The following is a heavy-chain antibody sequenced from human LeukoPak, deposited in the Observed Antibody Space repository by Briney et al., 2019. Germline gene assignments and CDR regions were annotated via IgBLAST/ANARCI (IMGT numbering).Heavy chain of an antibody. D-gene: IGHD2-21*01. Sequence: GASVKVSCKASGYTFTSYDINWVRQATGQGLEWMGWMNPNSGNTGYAQKFQGRVTITRNTSISTAYMELSSLRSEDTAVYYCARVRRNLCGGDCFDYWGQGTLVTVSS. CDR1: GYTFTSYD. V-gene: IGHV1-8*03. CDR3: ARVRRNLCGGDCFDY. CDR2: MNPNSGNT. J-gene: IGHJ4*02.